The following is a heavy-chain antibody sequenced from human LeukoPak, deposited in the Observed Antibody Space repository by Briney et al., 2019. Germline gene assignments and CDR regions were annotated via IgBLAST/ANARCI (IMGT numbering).Heavy chain of an antibody. J-gene: IGHJ4*02. CDR3: ARGVVVTPRDYFDY. CDR1: GFTFSSYG. D-gene: IGHD2-21*02. CDR2: ISYDGSNK. V-gene: IGHV3-30*03. Sequence: GGSLRLSCAASGFTFSSYGMHWVRQAPGKGLEWVAVISYDGSNKYYADSVKGRFTISRDNSKNTLYLQMNSLRAEDTAVYYCARGVVVTPRDYFDYWGQGTLVTVSS.